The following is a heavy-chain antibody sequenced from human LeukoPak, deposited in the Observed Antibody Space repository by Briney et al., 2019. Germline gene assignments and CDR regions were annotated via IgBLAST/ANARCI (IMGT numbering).Heavy chain of an antibody. Sequence: SVKVSCKASGGTFSSYAISWVRQAPGQGLEWMGGIIPIFGTANYAQKFQGRVTITADKSASTAYMELSSLRSEDTAVYYCASMVRGFYYYYMDVWGKGTTVTVSS. D-gene: IGHD3-10*01. J-gene: IGHJ6*03. V-gene: IGHV1-69*06. CDR3: ASMVRGFYYYYMDV. CDR1: GGTFSSYA. CDR2: IIPIFGTA.